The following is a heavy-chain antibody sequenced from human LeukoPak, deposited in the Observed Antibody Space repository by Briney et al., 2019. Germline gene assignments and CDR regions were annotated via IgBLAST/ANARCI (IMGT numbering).Heavy chain of an antibody. J-gene: IGHJ5*02. V-gene: IGHV3-21*01. D-gene: IGHD6-6*01. CDR2: ISSSSNYI. Sequence: GGSLRLSCAASGFTFSSYSMNWVRQAPGKGLEWVSFISSSSNYIYYADSVKGRFTISRDNAKNSLYLQMNSLRAEDTSVYYCAIQLYSSSSRWFDPWGQGTLVTVSS. CDR1: GFTFSSYS. CDR3: AIQLYSSSSRWFDP.